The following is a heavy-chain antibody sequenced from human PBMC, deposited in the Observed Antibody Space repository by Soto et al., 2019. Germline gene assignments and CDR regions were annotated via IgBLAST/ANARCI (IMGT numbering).Heavy chain of an antibody. V-gene: IGHV3-30*18. CDR2: VSHDGRNT. Sequence: VQLVESGGGVVQPGRSLRLSCAASGFTFSDYAMHWVRQAPGKGLEWVAVVSHDGRNTHYADSVKGRFTISRDSSKNTVSLEMSRLRAGDTAVYYCAKGVRQWLVTSDFNYWGQGALVTVSS. J-gene: IGHJ4*02. CDR3: AKGVRQWLVTSDFNY. CDR1: GFTFSDYA. D-gene: IGHD6-19*01.